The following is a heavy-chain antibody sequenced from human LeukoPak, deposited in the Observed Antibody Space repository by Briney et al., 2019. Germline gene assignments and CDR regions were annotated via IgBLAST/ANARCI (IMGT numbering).Heavy chain of an antibody. V-gene: IGHV3-30*02. CDR3: ARSLTKVRGYDY. Sequence: PGGSLRLSCAASGFTFSDYYMHWVRQAPGKELEWVTFIQYDGSNEYQADSVKGRFSISRDNSKNTVYLQMNSLRTEDTAVYYCARSLTKVRGYDYWGQGTLVTVSS. CDR2: IQYDGSNE. J-gene: IGHJ4*02. CDR1: GFTFSDYY. D-gene: IGHD3-10*01.